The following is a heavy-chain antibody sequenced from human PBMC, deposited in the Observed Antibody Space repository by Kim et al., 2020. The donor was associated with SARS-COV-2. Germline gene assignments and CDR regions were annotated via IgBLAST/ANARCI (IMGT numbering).Heavy chain of an antibody. CDR3: ARDPPALYYYDSSGWGQGAFDI. CDR1: GYTFTSYA. V-gene: IGHV7-4-1*02. CDR2: INTNTGNP. Sequence: ASVKVSCKASGYTFTSYAMNWVRQAPGQGLEWMGWINTNTGNPTYAQGFTGRFVFSLDTSVSTAYLQISSLKAEDTAVYYCARDPPALYYYDSSGWGQGAFDIWGQGTMVTVSS. J-gene: IGHJ3*02. D-gene: IGHD3-22*01.